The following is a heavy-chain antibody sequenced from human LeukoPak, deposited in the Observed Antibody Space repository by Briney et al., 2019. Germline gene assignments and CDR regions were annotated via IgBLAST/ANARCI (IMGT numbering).Heavy chain of an antibody. J-gene: IGHJ4*02. CDR2: ISSSSSYI. CDR1: GFTFSSYS. CDR3: AREGRGIAAAGLDY. Sequence: GGSLRLSCAASGFTFSSYSMSWVRQAPGKGLEWVSSISSSSSYIYYADSVKGRFTISRDNAKNSLYLQMNSLRAEDTAVYYCAREGRGIAAAGLDYWGQGTLVTVSS. V-gene: IGHV3-21*01. D-gene: IGHD6-13*01.